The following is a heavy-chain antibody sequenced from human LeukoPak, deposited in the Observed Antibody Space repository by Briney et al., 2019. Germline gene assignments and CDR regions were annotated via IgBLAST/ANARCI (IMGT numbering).Heavy chain of an antibody. CDR2: FDPEDGET. Sequence: ASVKVSCKVSGYTLTELSMHWVRQAPGKGLEWMGGFDPEDGETIYAQKFQGRVTMTEDTSTDTAYMELSSLRSEDTAVYYCATGPIVGATEGYYYYGMDVWGQGTTVTVSS. J-gene: IGHJ6*02. V-gene: IGHV1-24*01. CDR1: GYTLTELS. CDR3: ATGPIVGATEGYYYYGMDV. D-gene: IGHD1-26*01.